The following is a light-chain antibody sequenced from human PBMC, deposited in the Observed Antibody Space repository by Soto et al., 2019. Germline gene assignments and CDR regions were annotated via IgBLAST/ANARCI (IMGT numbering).Light chain of an antibody. CDR3: QQYNYWPRT. CDR1: QSVGSN. CDR2: GAS. V-gene: IGKV3-15*01. Sequence: EIVMTQSPATLSVSPGEKATLPCRASQSVGSNLAWYQQKPGQAPRLLIYGASTRATGIPARFSGSGSGTEFTLTISSLQSEDFAVYYCQQYNYWPRTFGQGTKLEIK. J-gene: IGKJ2*01.